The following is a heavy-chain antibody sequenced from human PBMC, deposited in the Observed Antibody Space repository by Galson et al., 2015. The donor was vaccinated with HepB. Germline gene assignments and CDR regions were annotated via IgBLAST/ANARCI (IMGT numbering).Heavy chain of an antibody. D-gene: IGHD2-15*01. V-gene: IGHV3-30*18. Sequence: SLRLSCAASGFTFSSYGMHWVRQAPGKGLEWVAVISYDGSNKYYADSVKGRFTISRDNSKNTLYLQMNSLRAEDTAVYYCAKDMGYCSGGSCRANYYYYGMDVWGQGTTVTVSS. CDR3: AKDMGYCSGGSCRANYYYYGMDV. J-gene: IGHJ6*02. CDR1: GFTFSSYG. CDR2: ISYDGSNK.